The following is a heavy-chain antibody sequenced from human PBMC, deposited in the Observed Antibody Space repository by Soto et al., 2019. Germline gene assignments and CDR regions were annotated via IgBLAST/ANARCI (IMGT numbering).Heavy chain of an antibody. V-gene: IGHV4-31*03. CDR1: GGSITSANYY. Sequence: QVQLQESGPGLVKPSQTLSLSCSISGGSITSANYYWTWIRLFPGKGLEWIGYIYSSGTTHYNPSLKSRATISLDTTNNQFSLEVKSATAADTAVYDCARMGLHLVELSRNWFDPWGQGSLVTVSS. CDR2: IYSSGTT. CDR3: ARMGLHLVELSRNWFDP. J-gene: IGHJ5*02. D-gene: IGHD2-15*01.